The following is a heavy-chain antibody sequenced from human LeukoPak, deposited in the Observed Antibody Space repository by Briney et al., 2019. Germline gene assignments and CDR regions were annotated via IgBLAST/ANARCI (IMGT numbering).Heavy chain of an antibody. V-gene: IGHV3-7*04. Sequence: GGSLRLSCAASGFSFSTYWMSWVRQAPGKGLEWVANIKPDGSDNYSVDSVKGRFTISRDNAQNSLSLQMSSLRAEDTALYFCARYGHAGGLDYWGQGTLVTVSS. CDR1: GFSFSTYW. CDR2: IKPDGSDN. J-gene: IGHJ4*02. CDR3: ARYGHAGGLDY. D-gene: IGHD3-16*01.